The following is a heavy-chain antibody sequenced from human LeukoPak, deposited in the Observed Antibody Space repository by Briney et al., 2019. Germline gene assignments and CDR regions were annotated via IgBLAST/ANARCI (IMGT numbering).Heavy chain of an antibody. CDR1: GFTVSSNY. Sequence: GGSLRLSCAASGFTVSSNYMTWVRQAPGKGLEWVSVIYTDGGTYYADSVKGRFTISRDNSKNTLYLQMNSLRAEDTAVYYCARGIGACSGGSCYNYGMDVWGQGTTVTVSS. V-gene: IGHV3-53*05. D-gene: IGHD2-15*01. CDR2: IYTDGGT. CDR3: ARGIGACSGGSCYNYGMDV. J-gene: IGHJ6*02.